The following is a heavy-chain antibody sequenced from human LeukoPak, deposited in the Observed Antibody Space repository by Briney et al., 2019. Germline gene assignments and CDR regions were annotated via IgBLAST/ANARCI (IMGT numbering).Heavy chain of an antibody. V-gene: IGHV4-59*08. CDR2: FYYSGST. CDR1: GGSISSYY. Sequence: SETLSLTCTVSGGSISSYYWSWIRQPPGKGLEWIGYFYYSGSTNYNPSLKSRVTISVDTSKNQFSLKLSSVTAADTAVYYCARQGHYDILTGYYGYFDYWGQGTLVTVSS. CDR3: ARQGHYDILTGYYGYFDY. J-gene: IGHJ4*02. D-gene: IGHD3-9*01.